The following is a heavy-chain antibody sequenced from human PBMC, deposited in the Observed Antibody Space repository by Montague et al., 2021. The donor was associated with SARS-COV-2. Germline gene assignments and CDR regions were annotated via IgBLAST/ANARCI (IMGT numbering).Heavy chain of an antibody. D-gene: IGHD3-16*02. Sequence: SETLSLTCTVSGASISSSENSWGWIRQSPGKGLEWFGSIFYSGTTYFNPSLRSRIAISVDTSKNQFSLKVTSVTAADTAVYYCARHVTFGGVVVALDYWGKGNPVSVSS. V-gene: IGHV4-39*01. J-gene: IGHJ4*01. CDR3: ARHVTFGGVVVALDY. CDR1: GASISSSENS. CDR2: IFYSGTT.